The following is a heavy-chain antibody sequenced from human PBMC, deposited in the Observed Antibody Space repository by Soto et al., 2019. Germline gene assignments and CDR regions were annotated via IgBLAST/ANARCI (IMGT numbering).Heavy chain of an antibody. V-gene: IGHV4-30-4*01. D-gene: IGHD2-15*01. Sequence: LCGGSISSGDYYWSWIRQPPGKGLEWIGYIYYSGGTYYNPSLKSRVTISVDSSKNQFSLKLSSVTAADTAVYYCARGSIVVPAYYYYGMDVWGQGTTVTVSS. CDR2: IYYSGGT. J-gene: IGHJ6*02. CDR1: GGSISSGDYY. CDR3: ARGSIVVPAYYYYGMDV.